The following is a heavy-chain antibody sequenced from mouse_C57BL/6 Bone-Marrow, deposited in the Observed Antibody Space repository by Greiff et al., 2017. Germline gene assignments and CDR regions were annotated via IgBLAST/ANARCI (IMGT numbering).Heavy chain of an antibody. D-gene: IGHD1-1*01. CDR2: IYPRSGNT. J-gene: IGHJ1*03. Sequence: QVQLQQSGAELARPGASVKLSCKASGYTFTSYGISWVKQRTGQGLEWIGEIYPRSGNTYYNEKLEGKATLTADKSFSTAYMELRSLTSEDSAVDICFHYYGSSYGYFDVWGTGTTVTVSS. CDR1: GYTFTSYG. CDR3: FHYYGSSYGYFDV. V-gene: IGHV1-81*01.